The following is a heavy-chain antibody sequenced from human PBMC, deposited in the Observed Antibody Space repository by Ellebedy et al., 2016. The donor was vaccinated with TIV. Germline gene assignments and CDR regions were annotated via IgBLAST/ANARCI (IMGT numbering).Heavy chain of an antibody. Sequence: PGGSLRLSCAASGFTFSSYSMNWVRQAPGKGLEWVSYISSSSSTIYYADSVKGRFTISRDNAKNSLYLQMNSLRAEDTAVYYCARPSTVGATLGFDYWGRGTLVTVSS. CDR2: ISSSSSTI. J-gene: IGHJ4*02. CDR3: ARPSTVGATLGFDY. CDR1: GFTFSSYS. V-gene: IGHV3-48*01. D-gene: IGHD1-26*01.